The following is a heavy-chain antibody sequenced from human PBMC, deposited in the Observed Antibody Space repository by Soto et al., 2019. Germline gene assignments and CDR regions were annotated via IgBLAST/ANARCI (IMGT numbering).Heavy chain of an antibody. Sequence: QLQLQESGSGLVKPSQTLSLTCAVSGGSISSGGYSWSWIRQPPGKGLEWIGYIYHSGNTYYNPSLKSRVTISVDRSKNQFSLKLSSVTAADTAVYYCARVRDYYDSSGCFDYWGQGTLVTVSS. CDR3: ARVRDYYDSSGCFDY. J-gene: IGHJ4*02. CDR2: IYHSGNT. D-gene: IGHD3-22*01. CDR1: GGSISSGGYS. V-gene: IGHV4-30-2*01.